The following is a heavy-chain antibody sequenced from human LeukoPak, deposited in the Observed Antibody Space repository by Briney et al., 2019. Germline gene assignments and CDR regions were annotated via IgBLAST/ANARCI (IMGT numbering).Heavy chain of an antibody. V-gene: IGHV3-30*18. Sequence: QPGGSLRLSCAASGFTFSSYGMHWVRQAPGKGLEWVAVISYLGDDQFYAESVKGRFTISRDNSKKTVFLQMNRLRGEDTAAYYCAKDRSSGPHYYYGMDVWGRGTTVIVSS. CDR1: GFTFSSYG. J-gene: IGHJ6*02. CDR3: AKDRSSGPHYYYGMDV. D-gene: IGHD6-25*01. CDR2: ISYLGDDQ.